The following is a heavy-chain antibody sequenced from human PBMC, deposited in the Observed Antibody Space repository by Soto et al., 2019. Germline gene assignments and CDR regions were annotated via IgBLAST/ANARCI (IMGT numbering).Heavy chain of an antibody. CDR3: ARGLLLVPAAMLNYGMDV. CDR2: VNGGTGQT. CDR1: GYTFTARA. D-gene: IGHD2-2*01. J-gene: IGHJ6*02. V-gene: IGHV1-3*01. Sequence: ASVKVSCKASGYTFTARAMHWVRQAPGQRLGGMGWVNGGTGQTKHSQRFQGTVNSTRETSASTAYMELSSLRSEDTAVYYCARGLLLVPAAMLNYGMDVWSQGTTVTVSS.